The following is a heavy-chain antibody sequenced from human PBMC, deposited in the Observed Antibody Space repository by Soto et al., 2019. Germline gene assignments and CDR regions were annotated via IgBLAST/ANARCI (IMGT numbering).Heavy chain of an antibody. V-gene: IGHV1-8*01. CDR2: MNPNSGNT. Sequence: GASVKVSCKASGYTFTSYDINWVRQATGQGLEWMGWMNPNSGNTGYAQKFQGRVTITRDTSASTAYMELSSLRSEDTAVYYCARGVLTGTDYYYYGMDVWGQGTTVTVSS. D-gene: IGHD1-20*01. J-gene: IGHJ6*02. CDR1: GYTFTSYD. CDR3: ARGVLTGTDYYYYGMDV.